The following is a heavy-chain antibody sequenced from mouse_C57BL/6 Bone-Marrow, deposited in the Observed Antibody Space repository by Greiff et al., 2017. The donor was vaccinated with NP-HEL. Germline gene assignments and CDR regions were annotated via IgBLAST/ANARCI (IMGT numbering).Heavy chain of an antibody. CDR1: GFNIKDDY. J-gene: IGHJ2*01. Sequence: VQLKQSGAELVRPGASVKLSCTASGFNIKDDYMHWVKQRPEQGLEWIGWIDPENGDTEYASKFQGQATITADTSSNTAYLQLSSLTSEDTAVYYCTLITTVVDGYFDYWGQGTTLTVSS. CDR3: TLITTVVDGYFDY. CDR2: IDPENGDT. V-gene: IGHV14-4*01. D-gene: IGHD1-1*01.